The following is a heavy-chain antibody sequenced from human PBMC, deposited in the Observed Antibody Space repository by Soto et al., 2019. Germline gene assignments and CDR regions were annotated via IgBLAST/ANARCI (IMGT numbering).Heavy chain of an antibody. CDR1: GGSISTNNW. D-gene: IGHD2-2*01. CDR2: VYHSGST. V-gene: IGHV4-4*02. Sequence: QVQLQESGPGLVNASGTLSLTCGVSGGSISTNNWWSWVRQPPGQGLEWIAEVYHSGSTNYNPSLKSRLNIPVDKSKNQFSLRLTSVTAADSAVYYCARAKLCNTLSCPHSFDTWGQGTLVTVSS. J-gene: IGHJ4*02. CDR3: ARAKLCNTLSCPHSFDT.